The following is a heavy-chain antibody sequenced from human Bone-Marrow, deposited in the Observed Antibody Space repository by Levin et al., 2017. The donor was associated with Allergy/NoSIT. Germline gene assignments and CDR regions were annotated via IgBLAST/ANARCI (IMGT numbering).Heavy chain of an antibody. Sequence: LSLTCAASGFSFSNAWMSWVRQAPGKGLEWVANIKQDGSEKNYVDSVKGRFTISRDNAKNSLYLQMNSLRAEDTAVYYCAREEGYCSGTSCYFWFDPWGQGTLVTVSS. D-gene: IGHD2-2*01. V-gene: IGHV3-7*01. CDR1: GFSFSNAW. J-gene: IGHJ5*02. CDR3: AREEGYCSGTSCYFWFDP. CDR2: IKQDGSEK.